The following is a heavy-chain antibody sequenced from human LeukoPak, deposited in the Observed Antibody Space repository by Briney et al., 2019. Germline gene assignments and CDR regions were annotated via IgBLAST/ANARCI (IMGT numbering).Heavy chain of an antibody. CDR2: IGTAGDT. CDR3: ARGKYYDFWSGYYLGGPYVDY. Sequence: GGSLRLSCAASGFTFSSYDMHWVRQATGKGLEWVSAIGTAGDTFYPGSVKGRFTISRENAKNSLYLQMNSLRAGKTAVYYCARGKYYDFWSGYYLGGPYVDYWGQGTLVTVSS. J-gene: IGHJ4*02. CDR1: GFTFSSYD. D-gene: IGHD3-3*01. V-gene: IGHV3-13*01.